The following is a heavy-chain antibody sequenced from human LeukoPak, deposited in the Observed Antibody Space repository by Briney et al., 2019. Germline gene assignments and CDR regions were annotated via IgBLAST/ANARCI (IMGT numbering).Heavy chain of an antibody. Sequence: SETLSLTCTVSGGSIGSCYWSWIRQPPGKGLEWIGYIYYSGSTNYNPSLTSRVTISVDTSKNQFSLKPSSVTAADTAVYYCAREGAAMAGGYFDYWGQGTLVTVSS. CDR2: IYYSGST. J-gene: IGHJ4*02. V-gene: IGHV4-59*01. CDR1: GGSIGSCY. CDR3: AREGAAMAGGYFDY. D-gene: IGHD5-18*01.